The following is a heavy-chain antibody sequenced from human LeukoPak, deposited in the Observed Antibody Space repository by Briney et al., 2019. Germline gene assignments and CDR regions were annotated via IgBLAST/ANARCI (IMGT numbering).Heavy chain of an antibody. CDR2: INAGNGNT. CDR1: GYTFTSYA. CDR3: ARTVGYCSSTSCYLGRYYFDY. D-gene: IGHD2-2*03. V-gene: IGHV1-3*01. Sequence: ASVKVSCKASGYTFTSYAMHWVRQAPGQRLEWMGWINAGNGNTKYLQKFQGRVTITRDTSASTAYMELSSLRSEDTAVYYCARTVGYCSSTSCYLGRYYFDYWGQGTLVTVSS. J-gene: IGHJ4*02.